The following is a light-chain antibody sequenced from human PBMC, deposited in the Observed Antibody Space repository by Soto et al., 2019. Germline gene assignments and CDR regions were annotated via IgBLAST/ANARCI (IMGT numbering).Light chain of an antibody. CDR2: GAS. CDR1: QIISSSN. CDR3: QYGNSPLFT. Sequence: EIVLTQSPGTLSLSPGERATLSCGASQIISSSNLAWYQQTPGQAPRLLIDGASSSAAGIPYRFSGSGSGTDFTRTISRLEPEDFAVYYCQYGNSPLFTFGPGTTVDMK. V-gene: IGKV3-20*01. J-gene: IGKJ3*01.